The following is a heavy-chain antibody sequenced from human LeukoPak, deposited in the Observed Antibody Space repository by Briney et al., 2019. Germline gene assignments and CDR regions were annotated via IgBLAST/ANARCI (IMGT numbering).Heavy chain of an antibody. CDR3: ARASGWNGDYFDY. J-gene: IGHJ4*02. D-gene: IGHD6-19*01. Sequence: SETLSLTCTVSGGSISSSRYYWGWIRQPPGKGLEWIGSIYYSGTTYYNPSLQSRVTISVDTSKNQFSLKVSSVTAADTAVYYCARASGWNGDYFDYWGQGTLATVSS. CDR2: IYYSGTT. V-gene: IGHV4-39*01. CDR1: GGSISSSRYY.